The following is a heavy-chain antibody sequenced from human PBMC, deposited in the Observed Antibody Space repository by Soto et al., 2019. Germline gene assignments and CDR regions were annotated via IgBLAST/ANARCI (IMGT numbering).Heavy chain of an antibody. V-gene: IGHV1-18*01. J-gene: IGHJ5*02. D-gene: IGHD3-9*01. CDR2: ISAYNGNT. CDR3: ARAASPYFDLLSAFHP. Sequence: ASVKVSCKASGYTFTSYGISWVRQAPGQGLEWTGWISAYNGNTNYAQKLQGRVTMTTDTSTSTAYMELRSLSAADTAVYYCARAASPYFDLLSAFHPWGQGTLVTVSS. CDR1: GYTFTSYG.